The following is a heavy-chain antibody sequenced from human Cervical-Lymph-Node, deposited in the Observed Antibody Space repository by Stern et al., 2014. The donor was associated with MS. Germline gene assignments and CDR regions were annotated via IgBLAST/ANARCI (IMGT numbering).Heavy chain of an antibody. J-gene: IGHJ5*02. CDR1: AYTFSDYA. Sequence: QDQLVQSGAAVKKPGASVTVSCKTSAYTFSDYAIHWVRQAPGQRLEWMGWDDTNTGNSKYSQNFQGRITITGDTSASTAYMELSSLTSEDTAVYFCARDSSVAGTVPNWFDPWGQGTLVTVSS. D-gene: IGHD6-19*01. V-gene: IGHV1-3*04. CDR3: ARDSSVAGTVPNWFDP. CDR2: DDTNTGNS.